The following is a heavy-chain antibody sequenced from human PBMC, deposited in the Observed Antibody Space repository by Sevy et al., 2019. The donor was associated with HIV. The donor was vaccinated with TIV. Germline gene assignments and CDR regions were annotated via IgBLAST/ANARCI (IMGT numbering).Heavy chain of an antibody. Sequence: SETVSLTCAVYGGSFSGYYWSWIRQPPGKGLEWIGEINHSGSTNYNPSLKSRVTISVDTSKNQFSLKLSSVTAADTAVYYCARGADYYDSSGYYPYDAFDIWGQGTMVTVSS. CDR3: ARGADYYDSSGYYPYDAFDI. V-gene: IGHV4-34*01. CDR1: GGSFSGYY. D-gene: IGHD3-22*01. J-gene: IGHJ3*02. CDR2: INHSGST.